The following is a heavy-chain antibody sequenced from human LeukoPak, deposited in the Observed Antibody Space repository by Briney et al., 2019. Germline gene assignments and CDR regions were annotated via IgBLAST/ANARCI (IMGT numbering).Heavy chain of an antibody. CDR1: GYSISSGYY. CDR2: IYHSGST. J-gene: IGHJ4*02. Sequence: SETLSLTCTVSGYSISSGYYWGWIRQPPGKGLEWIGSIYHSGSTYYNPSLKSRVTISVDTSKNQFSLKLSSVTAADTAVYYCARDYDILTGLYYFDYWGQGTLVTVSS. CDR3: ARDYDILTGLYYFDY. V-gene: IGHV4-38-2*02. D-gene: IGHD3-9*01.